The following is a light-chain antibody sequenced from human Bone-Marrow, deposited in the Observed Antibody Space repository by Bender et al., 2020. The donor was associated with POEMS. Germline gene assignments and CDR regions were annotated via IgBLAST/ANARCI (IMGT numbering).Light chain of an antibody. CDR3: CSYASANTYV. CDR2: EVT. J-gene: IGLJ2*01. CDR1: SSDVGGYDY. V-gene: IGLV2-14*01. Sequence: QSVLTQPASVSGSPGQSISISCTGTSSDVGGYDYVSWYQQYPGKAPKLIIYEVTKRPSGVSNRFSASKSGDTASLTISGLQAEDEADYSCCSYASANTYVFGGGTKLTVL.